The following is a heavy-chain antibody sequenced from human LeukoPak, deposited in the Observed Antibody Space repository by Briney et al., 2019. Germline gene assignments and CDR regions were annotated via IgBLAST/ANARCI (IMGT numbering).Heavy chain of an antibody. CDR2: ISTSSSYI. D-gene: IGHD3-10*01. J-gene: IGHJ4*02. Sequence: GGSLRLSCAASGFTFSNFGMSWVRQAPGKGLEWVSSISTSSSYINYADSVKGRFTISRDNAKKSLYLQMNSLRAEDTAVYYCARVYQGVSLFDGIDYWGQGTLVTVSS. CDR1: GFTFSNFG. V-gene: IGHV3-21*01. CDR3: ARVYQGVSLFDGIDY.